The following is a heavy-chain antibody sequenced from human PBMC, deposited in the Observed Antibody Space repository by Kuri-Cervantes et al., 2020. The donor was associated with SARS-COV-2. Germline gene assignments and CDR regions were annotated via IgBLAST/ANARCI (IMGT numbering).Heavy chain of an antibody. CDR2: IYYSGST. CDR3: DCWHPAMGLDY. V-gene: IGHV4-39*01. D-gene: IGHD2-15*01. J-gene: IGHJ4*02. CDR1: GGSISSSSYY. Sequence: SETLSLTCTVSGGSISSSSYYWGWIRQPPGKGLEWIGSIYYSGSTYYNPSLKSRVTISVDTSKNQFSLKLSSVTAADTAVYYCDCWHPAMGLDYWGQGTLVTVSS.